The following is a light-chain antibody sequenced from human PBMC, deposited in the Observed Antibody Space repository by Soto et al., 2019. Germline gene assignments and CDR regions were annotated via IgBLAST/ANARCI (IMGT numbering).Light chain of an antibody. V-gene: IGKV3-20*01. Sequence: EVVLTQSPGTLSLSTGERATLSCRAIQSVSGNYLAWYQQKLGQAPRLLIYGATSRATGIPDRFSGSVSGTDFTLTISRLEPEDFAVYCCQQYGRSATFTFGPGTKVDIK. J-gene: IGKJ3*01. CDR2: GAT. CDR1: QSVSGNY. CDR3: QQYGRSATFT.